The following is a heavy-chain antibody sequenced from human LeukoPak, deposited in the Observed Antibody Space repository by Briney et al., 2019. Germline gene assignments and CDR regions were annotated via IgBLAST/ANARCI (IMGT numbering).Heavy chain of an antibody. CDR2: ISAYNGNT. Sequence: ASVKVSCKASGYTFTSYGISWVRQAPGQGLEWMGWISAYNGNTNYAQKLQGRVTMTTDTSTSTAYMELRSLRSDDTAVYYCARVRLESELSLYYYFDYWGQGTLVTVSS. CDR1: GYTFTSYG. V-gene: IGHV1-18*01. J-gene: IGHJ4*02. CDR3: ARVRLESELSLYYYFDY. D-gene: IGHD3-16*02.